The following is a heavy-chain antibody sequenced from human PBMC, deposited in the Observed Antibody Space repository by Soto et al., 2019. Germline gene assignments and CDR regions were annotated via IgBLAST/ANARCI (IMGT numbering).Heavy chain of an antibody. Sequence: PSETLSLTCAVSDGSISSGGYSWSWIRQPPWKGLEWIGYIYHSGSTYYNPSLKSRVTISVDRSKNQFSLKLSSVTAADTAVYYCARGITYYYDSSGYWFDPWGQGXLVTVYS. CDR1: DGSISSGGYS. V-gene: IGHV4-30-2*01. CDR3: ARGITYYYDSSGYWFDP. J-gene: IGHJ5*02. D-gene: IGHD3-22*01. CDR2: IYHSGST.